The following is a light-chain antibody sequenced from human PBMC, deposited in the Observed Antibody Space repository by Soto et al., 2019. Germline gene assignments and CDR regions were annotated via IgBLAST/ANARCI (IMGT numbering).Light chain of an antibody. CDR1: HPININ. CDR2: AAT. V-gene: IGKV1-16*01. CDR3: QHYQRYPPS. Sequence: DIQMTQSPSSLSATVGDRVTITCRASHPININLVWFQQKRGKAPKSLIYAATNLQSGVPSRFSGSGGGTDFSLTISSLQPEDVATYYCQHYQRYPPSFGGGTKLEIK. J-gene: IGKJ4*01.